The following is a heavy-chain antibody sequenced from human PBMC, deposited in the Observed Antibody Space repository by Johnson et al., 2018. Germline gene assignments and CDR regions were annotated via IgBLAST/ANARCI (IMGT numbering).Heavy chain of an antibody. D-gene: IGHD3-3*01. J-gene: IGHJ3*02. Sequence: QVQLQESGPGLVKPSETLSLTCTVSGGSISSYYWSWIRQPPGKGLEWIGYIYYSGSTNSNPSLKSRVTISVDTSKNQFSLKLSSVTAADTAVYYCARWTLRPVDAFDIWGQGTMVTVSS. CDR1: GGSISSYY. CDR2: IYYSGST. CDR3: ARWTLRPVDAFDI. V-gene: IGHV4-59*01.